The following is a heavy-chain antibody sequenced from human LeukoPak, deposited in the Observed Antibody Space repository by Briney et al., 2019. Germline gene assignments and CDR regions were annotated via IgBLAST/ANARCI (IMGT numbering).Heavy chain of an antibody. Sequence: GASVKVSCKASGYTFTSYYMHWVRQAPGQGLEWMGIINPSGGSTSYAQKFQGRVTMTRDTSTSTVYMELSSLRSEDTAVFYCASQLGYCSGGSCYSFDYWGQGTLVTVSS. CDR1: GYTFTSYY. J-gene: IGHJ4*02. V-gene: IGHV1-46*01. CDR3: ASQLGYCSGGSCYSFDY. D-gene: IGHD2-15*01. CDR2: INPSGGST.